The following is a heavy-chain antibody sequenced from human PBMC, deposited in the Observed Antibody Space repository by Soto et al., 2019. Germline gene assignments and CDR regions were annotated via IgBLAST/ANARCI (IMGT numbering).Heavy chain of an antibody. CDR3: AKGRVATS. V-gene: IGHV3-30*18. J-gene: IGHJ5*02. D-gene: IGHD5-12*01. CDR1: GFTFSSYG. Sequence: QVQLVESGGGVVQPGRSLRLSCAASGFTFSSYGMHWVRQAPGKGLEWVAVISYDGSNKYYADSLKGRFTISRDNSKNTLYLQMNSLRAEDTAVYYCAKGRVATSWGQGTLVTVSS. CDR2: ISYDGSNK.